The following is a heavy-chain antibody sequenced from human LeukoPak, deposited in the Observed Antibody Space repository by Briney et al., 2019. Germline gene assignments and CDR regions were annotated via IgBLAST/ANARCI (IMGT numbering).Heavy chain of an antibody. Sequence: PGGSLRLSCAASGFTFSSYAMSWVRQAPGKGLEWVPTISGSGGSTYYADSVKGRFTISRDSSKNTLYLQMNSLRAEDTAVYYCANQKVGATSFDYWGQGTLVTVSS. CDR1: GFTFSSYA. J-gene: IGHJ4*02. D-gene: IGHD1-26*01. CDR3: ANQKVGATSFDY. V-gene: IGHV3-23*01. CDR2: ISGSGGST.